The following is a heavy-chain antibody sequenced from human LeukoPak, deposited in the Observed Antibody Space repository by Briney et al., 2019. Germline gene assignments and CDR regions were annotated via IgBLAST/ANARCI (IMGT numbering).Heavy chain of an antibody. CDR3: ARDADGSGTLLDY. Sequence: GAAVKLTCKASGYTFTSYGISWVRQAPGQGLEWMGWINADNGNTRYAQKLQGRVTMTTDTSTTTAYMDLRSLRSDDTAVYYCARDADGSGTLLDYWGEGT. J-gene: IGHJ4*02. CDR1: GYTFTSYG. V-gene: IGHV1-18*01. CDR2: INADNGNT. D-gene: IGHD3-10*01.